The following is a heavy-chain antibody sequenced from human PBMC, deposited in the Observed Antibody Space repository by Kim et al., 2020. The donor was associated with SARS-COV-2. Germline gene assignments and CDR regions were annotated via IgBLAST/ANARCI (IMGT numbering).Heavy chain of an antibody. CDR2: IGATGVHI. J-gene: IGHJ4*02. CDR1: GFTASSSS. Sequence: GGSLRLSCAASGFTASSSSMTWVRQAPGKGLEWVASIGATGVHIFYAYSVKGRFTISSDNSNNILSLQMHILRAEDTALYFCAKGGRTQLIDFWGQGTLVTVSS. D-gene: IGHD5-18*01. V-gene: IGHV3-23*01. CDR3: AKGGRTQLIDF.